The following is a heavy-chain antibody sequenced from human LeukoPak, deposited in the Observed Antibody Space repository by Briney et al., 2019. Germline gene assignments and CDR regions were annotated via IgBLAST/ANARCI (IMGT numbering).Heavy chain of an antibody. CDR2: FSVSSGSA. J-gene: IGHJ4*02. CDR1: GFTFSSYA. V-gene: IGHV3-23*01. CDR3: GVVPTATRGLD. Sequence: GGSLRLSCGASGFTFSSYAMSWVRQAPGKGPEWVSSFSVSSGSAYYADSVKGRFTISRDNSKNTFYLQMNSLRAEDTALYYCGVVPTATRGLDWGQGTLVTVSS. D-gene: IGHD2-2*01.